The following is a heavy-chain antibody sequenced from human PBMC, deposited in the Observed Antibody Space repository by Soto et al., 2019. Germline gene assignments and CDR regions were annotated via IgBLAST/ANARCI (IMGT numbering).Heavy chain of an antibody. D-gene: IGHD5-18*01. Sequence: QVQLVESGGGVVQAGMSLRLSCAASGFTFSSYGMHWVRQAPGKGLEWVAVIWYDGSNKYYADSVKGRFTISRDNSKNTLYLQMNSLRAEDTAVYYCTRAVDTAMVLNYWGQGTLVTVSS. V-gene: IGHV3-33*01. CDR1: GFTFSSYG. CDR3: TRAVDTAMVLNY. CDR2: IWYDGSNK. J-gene: IGHJ4*02.